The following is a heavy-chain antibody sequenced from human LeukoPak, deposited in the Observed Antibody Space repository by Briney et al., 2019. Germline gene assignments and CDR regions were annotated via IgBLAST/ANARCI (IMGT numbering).Heavy chain of an antibody. CDR2: FSGRSDTT. CDR1: GFALKNYG. CDR3: ARDGFNYTSRDNDGFDV. J-gene: IGHJ3*01. V-gene: IGHV3-23*01. Sequence: GGSLRLSCAASGFALKNYGMSWVRQAPGKGLEWVSTFSGRSDTTHYADSVKGRFTISRDNSMKTLYLQVNSLRGEDTALYYCARDGFNYTSRDNDGFDVWGQGTTVTVSS. D-gene: IGHD4-11*01.